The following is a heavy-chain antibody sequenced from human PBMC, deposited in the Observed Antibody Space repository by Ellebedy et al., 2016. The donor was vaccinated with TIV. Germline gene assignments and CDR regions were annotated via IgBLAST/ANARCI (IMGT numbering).Heavy chain of an antibody. J-gene: IGHJ6*02. CDR3: AKENYGMDG. Sequence: MPSETLSLTCTVSAGSISSSSYYWGWIRQHPGKGLEWFGSIYYSGSTYYNPSLKSRVTISVDTSKNQFSLKMSSVTAADTAVYYCAKENYGMDGWGQGTTVIVSS. V-gene: IGHV4-39*02. CDR1: AGSISSSSYY. CDR2: IYYSGST.